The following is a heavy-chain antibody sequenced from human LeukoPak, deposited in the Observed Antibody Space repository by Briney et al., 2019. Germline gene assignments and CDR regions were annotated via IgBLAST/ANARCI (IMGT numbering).Heavy chain of an antibody. CDR1: GGSISSYY. V-gene: IGHV4-34*01. CDR3: ARTYSDYGGNSGSDYYYGMDV. CDR2: INHSGST. D-gene: IGHD4-23*01. J-gene: IGHJ6*02. Sequence: PSETLSLTYTVSGGSISSYYWSWIRQPPGKGLEWIGEINHSGSTNYNPSLKSRVTISVDTSKNQFSLKLSPVTAADTAVYYCARTYSDYGGNSGSDYYYGMDVWGQGTTVTVSS.